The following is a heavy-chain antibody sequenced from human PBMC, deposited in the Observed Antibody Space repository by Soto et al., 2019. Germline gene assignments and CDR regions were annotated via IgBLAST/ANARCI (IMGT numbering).Heavy chain of an antibody. CDR1: GGTFSSYS. D-gene: IGHD1-26*01. J-gene: IGHJ4*02. CDR2: IIPIFGTA. Sequence: QVQLVQSGAEVKKPGSSVKVSCKASGGTFSSYSINWVRQAPGQGLEWMGEIIPIFGTANYAQKFQGRVTVTGGETNSTAYLEVSSLRSEDTAVYYCARDGGRHSGGIDYWGQGALVTVSS. V-gene: IGHV1-69*01. CDR3: ARDGGRHSGGIDY.